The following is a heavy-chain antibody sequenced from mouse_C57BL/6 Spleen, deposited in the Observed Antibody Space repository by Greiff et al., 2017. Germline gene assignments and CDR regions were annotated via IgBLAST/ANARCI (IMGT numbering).Heavy chain of an antibody. CDR2: IDPNSGGT. CDR1: GYTFTSYW. Sequence: QVQLQQPGAELVKPGASVKLSCKASGYTFTSYWMHWVKQRPGRGLEWIGRIDPNSGGTKYNEKFKSKATLTVDQPSSTAYLQLSSLTSEDSAVYYGARSWGPMTTVVAPGYFDVWGTGTTVTVSS. D-gene: IGHD1-1*01. V-gene: IGHV1-72*01. J-gene: IGHJ1*03. CDR3: ARSWGPMTTVVAPGYFDV.